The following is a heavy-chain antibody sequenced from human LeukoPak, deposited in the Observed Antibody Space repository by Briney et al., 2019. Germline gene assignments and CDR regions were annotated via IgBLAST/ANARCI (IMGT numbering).Heavy chain of an antibody. CDR3: ARDSSGFYYVH. CDR1: GYTFTDFG. Sequence: VASVKVSCKTSGYTFTDFGINWGRQAPGQGLEWMGRFTTYNGNTNYAQKFQGRVTMTTDTSTTTAYLEVTSLRSDDTAVYYCARDSSGFYYVHWGQGTLVTVSS. D-gene: IGHD3-22*01. CDR2: FTTYNGNT. V-gene: IGHV1-18*01. J-gene: IGHJ4*02.